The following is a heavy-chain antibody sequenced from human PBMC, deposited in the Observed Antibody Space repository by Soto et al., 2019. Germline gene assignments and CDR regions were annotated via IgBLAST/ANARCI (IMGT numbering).Heavy chain of an antibody. CDR1: GGSISSSAYY. CDR2: IYYSGGT. V-gene: IGHV4-39*02. J-gene: IGHJ4*02. D-gene: IGHD2-15*01. CDR3: ARESGWGYYSH. Sequence: QLQMQESGPGLVKPSETLSLTCTVSGGSISSSAYYWGWIRQPPGKGLEWIGSIYYSGGTSYKPSLRSRVTMSVDTSKNEFSLRLTSVTAADTAVYFCARESGWGYYSHWGQGTLVTVAS.